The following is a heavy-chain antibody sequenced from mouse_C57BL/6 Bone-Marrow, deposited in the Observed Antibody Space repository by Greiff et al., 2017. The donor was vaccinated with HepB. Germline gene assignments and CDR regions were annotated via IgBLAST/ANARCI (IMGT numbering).Heavy chain of an antibody. CDR2: IDPSDSYT. Sequence: QVQLQQPGAELVRPGTSVKLSCKASGYTFTSYWMHWVKQRPGQGLEWIGVIDPSDSYTNYNQKFKGKATLTVYTSSSTAYMQLSSLTSEDSAVYYCARNYFGSSYGFAYWGQGTLVTVSA. J-gene: IGHJ3*01. V-gene: IGHV1-59*01. D-gene: IGHD1-1*01. CDR1: GYTFTSYW. CDR3: ARNYFGSSYGFAY.